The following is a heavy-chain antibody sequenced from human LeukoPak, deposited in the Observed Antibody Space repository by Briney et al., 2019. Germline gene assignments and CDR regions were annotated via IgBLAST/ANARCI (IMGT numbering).Heavy chain of an antibody. CDR3: VRDTFLLWFGERSPRDGLDY. J-gene: IGHJ4*02. Sequence: GGSLRLSCAASGFTFSSYSMNWVRQAPGKGLEWVSYISGNSSTIYYADSVKGRFTISRDNAKNSLYLQMNSLRDEDTAVYYCVRDTFLLWFGERSPRDGLDYWGQGTLVTVSA. CDR1: GFTFSSYS. CDR2: ISGNSSTI. V-gene: IGHV3-48*02. D-gene: IGHD3-10*01.